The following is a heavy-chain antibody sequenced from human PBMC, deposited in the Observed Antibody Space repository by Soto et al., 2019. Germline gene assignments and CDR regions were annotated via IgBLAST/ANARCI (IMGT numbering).Heavy chain of an antibody. D-gene: IGHD6-19*01. V-gene: IGHV3-11*01. CDR2: ISSSGSTI. J-gene: IGHJ4*02. CDR1: GFTFSDYY. CDR3: ARASPIAVADHFDY. Sequence: GGSLRLSCAASGFTFSDYYMSWIRQAPGRGLEWVSYISSSGSTIYYADSVKGRFTISRDNAKNSLYLQMNGLRADDTAVYYCARASPIAVADHFDYWGPGTLVTVSS.